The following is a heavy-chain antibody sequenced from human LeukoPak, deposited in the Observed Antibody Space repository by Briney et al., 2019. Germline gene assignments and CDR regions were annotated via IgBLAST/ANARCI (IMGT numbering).Heavy chain of an antibody. J-gene: IGHJ4*02. V-gene: IGHV4-39*02. CDR3: AKEMVRGVLPD. Sequence: SETLSLTCIVSGGSISSSGYYWDWIRQPPGKGLEWIGNFYYTGSTYYNPSLKSRITISVDTSKNQFSLKLRSVTAADTAVYYCAKEMVRGVLPDWGQGTLVTVSS. CDR2: FYYTGST. CDR1: GGSISSSGYY. D-gene: IGHD3-10*01.